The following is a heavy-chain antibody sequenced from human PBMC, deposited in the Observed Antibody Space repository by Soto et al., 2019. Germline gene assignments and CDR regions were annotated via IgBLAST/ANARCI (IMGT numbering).Heavy chain of an antibody. CDR3: ARGRYGDY. V-gene: IGHV1-18*01. Sequence: QVHLVQSGAEVKKPGASVKVSCKASGYTFTSYGITWVRQAPGQGLEWMGWIIAHNGNTDYAQKLQGRVIVTRDTSTSTDYMELRSLISDDTAVYYCARGRYGDYWGQGALVTVSS. D-gene: IGHD4-17*01. J-gene: IGHJ4*02. CDR1: GYTFTSYG. CDR2: IIAHNGNT.